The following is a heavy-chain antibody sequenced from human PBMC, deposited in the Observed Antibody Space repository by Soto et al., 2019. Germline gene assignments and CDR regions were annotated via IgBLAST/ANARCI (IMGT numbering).Heavy chain of an antibody. Sequence: QVQLQESGPGLVKPSQTLSLTCTVSGGSISSGGYYWSWIRQHPGKGLEWIGYIYYSGSTYSNPSLKSRVTVSVDTCKNQFSLELSSVTAADTAVYYCAGDTTGGYDHRSDYWGRGTLVTVSS. CDR3: AGDTTGGYDHRSDY. J-gene: IGHJ4*02. D-gene: IGHD5-12*01. CDR2: IYYSGST. V-gene: IGHV4-31*03. CDR1: GGSISSGGYY.